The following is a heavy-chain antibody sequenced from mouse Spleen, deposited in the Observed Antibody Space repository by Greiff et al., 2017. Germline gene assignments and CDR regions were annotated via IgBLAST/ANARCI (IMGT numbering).Heavy chain of an antibody. Sequence: VQLQQSGPELVKPGASVKISCKASGYAFSSSWMNWVKQRPGKGLEWIGRIYPGDGDTNYNGKFKGKATLTADKSSSTAYMQLSSLTSEDSAVYFCARSDRYDWFAYWGQGTLVTVSA. V-gene: IGHV1-82*01. CDR3: ARSDRYDWFAY. CDR1: GYAFSSSW. CDR2: IYPGDGDT. J-gene: IGHJ3*01. D-gene: IGHD2-14*01.